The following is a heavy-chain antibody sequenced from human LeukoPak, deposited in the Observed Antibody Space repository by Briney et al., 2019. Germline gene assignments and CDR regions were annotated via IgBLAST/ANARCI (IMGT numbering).Heavy chain of an antibody. CDR2: IYYSGST. CDR1: GGSISSSSYY. CDR3: ARDYYDSSGPGYYYYGMDV. V-gene: IGHV4-39*07. D-gene: IGHD3-22*01. Sequence: NSSETLSLTCTVSGGSISSSSYYWGWIRQPPGKGLEWIGSIYYSGSTYYNPSLKSRVTISVDTSKNQFSLKLSSVTAADTAVYYCARDYYDSSGPGYYYYGMDVWGQGTTVTVSS. J-gene: IGHJ6*02.